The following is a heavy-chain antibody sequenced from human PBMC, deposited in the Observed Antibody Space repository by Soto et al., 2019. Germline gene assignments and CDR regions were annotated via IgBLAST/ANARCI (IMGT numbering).Heavy chain of an antibody. CDR1: GFSLNTGGVG. V-gene: IGHV2-5*02. J-gene: IGHJ3*02. Sequence: KESGPTLVKPTQTLTLTCTFSGFSLNTGGVGVGWIRQPPGKALEWLALIYWDDHKSYSPSLKSRLTIIKDITRNQVVLTMTSVDPVDTATYYCAHRGESDAFDIWGQGTMVTVSS. CDR3: AHRGESDAFDI. CDR2: IYWDDHK. D-gene: IGHD1-26*01.